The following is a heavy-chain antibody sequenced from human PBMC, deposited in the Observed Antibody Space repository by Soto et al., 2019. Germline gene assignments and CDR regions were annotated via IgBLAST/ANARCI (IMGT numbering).Heavy chain of an antibody. V-gene: IGHV4-34*01. CDR3: ARGPSKAGYSSSWYYYYYGMDV. CDR1: GGSFSGYS. D-gene: IGHD6-13*01. Sequence: SETLSLTCAVYGGSFSGYSWSWIRQPPGKGLEWIGEINHSGSTNYNPSLKSRVTISVDTSKNQFSLKLSSVTAADTAVYYCARGPSKAGYSSSWYYYYYGMDVWGQGTTVTVSS. CDR2: INHSGST. J-gene: IGHJ6*02.